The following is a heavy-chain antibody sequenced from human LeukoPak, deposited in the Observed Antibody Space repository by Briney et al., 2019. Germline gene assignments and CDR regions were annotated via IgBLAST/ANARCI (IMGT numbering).Heavy chain of an antibody. CDR3: ARIKEYGFDI. CDR2: IKDDGSEK. V-gene: IGHV3-7*01. D-gene: IGHD3-10*01. J-gene: IGHJ3*02. Sequence: GGSLRLSCAVSGFTFSSYWMSRVRQAPGKGPEWVANIKDDGSEKYYLDSVKGRFTISRDNAKNSLCLQMNSLRAEDTAVYSCARIKEYGFDIWGQGTMVTVSS. CDR1: GFTFSSYW.